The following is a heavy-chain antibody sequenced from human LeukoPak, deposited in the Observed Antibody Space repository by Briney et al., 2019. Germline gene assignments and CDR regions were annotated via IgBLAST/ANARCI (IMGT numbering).Heavy chain of an antibody. CDR1: GVSISSYY. CDR3: AGEIWFGEPSGAFDI. Sequence: SETLSLTCTVSGVSISSYYWSWIRQPPGKGLEWIGYIYYSGSTNYNPSLKSRVTISVDTSKNQFSLKLSSVTAADTAVYYCAGEIWFGEPSGAFDIWGQGTMVTVSS. J-gene: IGHJ3*02. D-gene: IGHD3-10*01. CDR2: IYYSGST. V-gene: IGHV4-59*01.